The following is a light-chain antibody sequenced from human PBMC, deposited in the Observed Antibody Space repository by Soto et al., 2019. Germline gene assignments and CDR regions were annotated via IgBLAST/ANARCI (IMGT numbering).Light chain of an antibody. CDR3: QQYGNSGT. Sequence: EIELTQSPCTLSLSPGERATLSCLASQSVSNNYLAWYQQKPGQAPRLLIYGASNRTTGLPDRFSGSGSGTFFTLTISRLGHEDFAVYYCQQYGNSGTFGQGTKVDIK. V-gene: IGKV3-20*01. J-gene: IGKJ1*01. CDR1: QSVSNNY. CDR2: GAS.